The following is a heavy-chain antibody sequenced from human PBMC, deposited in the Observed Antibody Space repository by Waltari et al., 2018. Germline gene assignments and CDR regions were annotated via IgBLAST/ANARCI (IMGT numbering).Heavy chain of an antibody. J-gene: IGHJ4*02. V-gene: IGHV1-18*01. CDR2: ISCYNGDT. Sequence: QVQLVQSGAEVKRPGASVKVSCEASGYSFNRHSIAWVRQAPGQGPEWMGWISCYNGDTKYAEKVQGRVTMTTDTSTSTAYMELRSLRSDDTAVYYCARDPSNSSGRYQYFDYWGQGTLVTVSS. D-gene: IGHD6-19*01. CDR3: ARDPSNSSGRYQYFDY. CDR1: GYSFNRHS.